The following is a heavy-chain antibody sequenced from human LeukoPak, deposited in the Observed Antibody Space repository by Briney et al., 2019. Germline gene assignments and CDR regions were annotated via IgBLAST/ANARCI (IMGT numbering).Heavy chain of an antibody. CDR1: GFTFSSYG. CDR3: AKGAVTDFFDY. CDR2: ISYDGSNK. D-gene: IGHD4-11*01. V-gene: IGHV3-30*18. J-gene: IGHJ4*02. Sequence: GGSLGLSCAASGFTFSSYGMHWVRQAPGKGLEWVAVISYDGSNKYYADSVKGRFTISRDNSKNTLYLQMNSLRAEDTAVYYCAKGAVTDFFDYWGQGTLVTVSS.